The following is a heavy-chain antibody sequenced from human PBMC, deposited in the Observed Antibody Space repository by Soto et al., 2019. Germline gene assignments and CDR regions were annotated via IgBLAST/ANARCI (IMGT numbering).Heavy chain of an antibody. CDR3: ARDRIVVVPAAMFDYYGMDV. Sequence: GGSLRLSCAASGFTVSSNYMSWVRQAPGKGLEWVSVIYSGGSTYYADSVKGRFTISRDNSKNTLYLQMNSLRAEDTAVYYCARDRIVVVPAAMFDYYGMDVWGQGTTVTVSS. CDR2: IYSGGST. J-gene: IGHJ6*02. V-gene: IGHV3-53*01. CDR1: GFTVSSNY. D-gene: IGHD2-2*01.